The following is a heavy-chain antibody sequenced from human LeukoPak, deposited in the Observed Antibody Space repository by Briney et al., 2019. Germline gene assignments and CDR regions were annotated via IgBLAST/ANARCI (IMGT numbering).Heavy chain of an antibody. CDR1: GFTFSSYS. J-gene: IGHJ3*02. D-gene: IGHD3-10*01. Sequence: PGGSLRLSCAASGFTFSSYSMNWVRQAPGKGLEWVSSISSSSSYIYYADSVKGRFTISRDNAKNSLYLQMKSLRAEDTAVYYCARGFGELFHDAFDIWGQGTMVTVSS. V-gene: IGHV3-21*01. CDR2: ISSSSSYI. CDR3: ARGFGELFHDAFDI.